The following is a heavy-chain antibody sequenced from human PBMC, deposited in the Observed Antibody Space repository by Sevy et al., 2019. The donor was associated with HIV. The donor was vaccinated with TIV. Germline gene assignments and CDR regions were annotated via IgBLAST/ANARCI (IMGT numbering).Heavy chain of an antibody. D-gene: IGHD5-12*01. CDR2: IYHSGGT. V-gene: IGHV4-38-2*02. J-gene: IGHJ4*02. CDR3: ARDRAGATSYIVY. CDR1: GYSIGSGYF. Sequence: SETLSLTCAVSGYSIGSGYFWGWIRQPPGKGLEWIGNIYHSGGTSYNPSVKSRVTISVDTSKSQFSLCLNSVTASDTAVYYWARDRAGATSYIVYWGQGTLVTVSS.